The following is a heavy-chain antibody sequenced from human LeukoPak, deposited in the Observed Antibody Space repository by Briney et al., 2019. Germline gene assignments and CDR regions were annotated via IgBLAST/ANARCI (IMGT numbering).Heavy chain of an antibody. CDR3: ARYGLTAALDF. CDR2: ISGSGVNT. V-gene: IGHV3-23*01. J-gene: IGHJ4*02. D-gene: IGHD2-21*02. CDR1: GFTFDNYA. Sequence: GGSLRLSCAASGFTFDNYAMNWVRQAPGKGLEWVLGISGSGVNTYYADSVKGRFTISRDNSKSSLSLQMNSLRAEDTAVYYCARYGLTAALDFWGQGTLVTVSS.